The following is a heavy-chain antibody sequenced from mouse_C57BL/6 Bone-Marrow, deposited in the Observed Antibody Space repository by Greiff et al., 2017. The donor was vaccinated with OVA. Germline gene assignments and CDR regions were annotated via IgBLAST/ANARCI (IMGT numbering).Heavy chain of an antibody. V-gene: IGHV1-82*01. J-gene: IGHJ2*01. CDR3: ARHEDGYYASYFDY. CDR1: GYAFSSSW. D-gene: IGHD2-3*01. Sequence: QVQLKQSGPELVKPGASVKISCKASGYAFSSSWMNWVKQRPGKGLEWIGRIYPGDGDTTYNGQFKGKATLTADKSSSTAYMQLSSLTSEDSAVYFCARHEDGYYASYFDYWGQGTTLTVSS. CDR2: IYPGDGDT.